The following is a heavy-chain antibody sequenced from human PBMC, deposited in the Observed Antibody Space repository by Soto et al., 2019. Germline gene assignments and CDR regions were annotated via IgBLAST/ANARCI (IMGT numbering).Heavy chain of an antibody. Sequence: PGGSLRLSCAASGFTFSSYGMHWVRQAPGKGLEWVAVIWYDGSNKYYADSVKGRFTISRDNSKNTLYLQMSSLRAEDTAVYYCARDYMIAAQDGGMDVWGQGTTVTVSS. CDR2: IWYDGSNK. D-gene: IGHD6-13*01. V-gene: IGHV3-33*01. CDR3: ARDYMIAAQDGGMDV. CDR1: GFTFSSYG. J-gene: IGHJ6*02.